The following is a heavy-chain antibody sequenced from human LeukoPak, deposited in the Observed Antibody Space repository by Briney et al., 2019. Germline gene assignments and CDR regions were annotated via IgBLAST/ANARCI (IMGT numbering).Heavy chain of an antibody. V-gene: IGHV1-69*13. Sequence: SVKVSCKASGGTFSSYAISWVRQAPGQGLEWMGGIIPIFGTANYAQKFQGGVTITADESTSTAYMELSSLRSEDTAVYYCARAAVEMATITDFDYWGQGTLVTVSS. J-gene: IGHJ4*02. CDR3: ARAAVEMATITDFDY. D-gene: IGHD5-24*01. CDR2: IIPIFGTA. CDR1: GGTFSSYA.